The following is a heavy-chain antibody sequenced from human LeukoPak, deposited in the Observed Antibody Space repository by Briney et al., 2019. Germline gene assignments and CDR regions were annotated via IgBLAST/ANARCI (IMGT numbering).Heavy chain of an antibody. CDR3: ARQKYQLLVDY. Sequence: SETLSLTCTVSGGSISSYYWSWLRQPPGKGLEWIGYIYYSGSTNYNPSLKSRVTISVDTSKNQFSLKLSSVTAADTAVYYCARQKYQLLVDYWGQGTLVTVSS. D-gene: IGHD2-2*01. J-gene: IGHJ4*02. CDR2: IYYSGST. V-gene: IGHV4-59*08. CDR1: GGSISSYY.